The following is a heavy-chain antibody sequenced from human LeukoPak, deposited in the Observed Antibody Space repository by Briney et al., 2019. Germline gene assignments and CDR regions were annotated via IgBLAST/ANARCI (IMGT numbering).Heavy chain of an antibody. D-gene: IGHD3-22*01. CDR3: ARGYYDINAYYTYYFDY. CDR1: GFTLSIYT. CDR2: ISYDGSNK. Sequence: GGSLRLSCAATGFTLSIYTMHWVHQAPGKGLEWVAGISYDGSNKCYADSVKGRFTISRDNSKDTLYLQMNSLRAEDTAVYYCARGYYDINAYYTYYFDYWAREPWSPSPQ. V-gene: IGHV3-30*04. J-gene: IGHJ4*02.